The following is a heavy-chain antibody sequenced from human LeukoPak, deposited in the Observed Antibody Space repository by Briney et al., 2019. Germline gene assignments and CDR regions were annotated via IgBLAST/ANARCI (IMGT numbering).Heavy chain of an antibody. D-gene: IGHD2-8*01. CDR1: GFTFTGYY. J-gene: IGHJ4*02. V-gene: IGHV1-46*01. Sequence: ASVKVSCKASGFTFTGYYMHWVRQAPGQGLEWMGIINPSGGSTSYAQKFQGRVTMTRDMSTSTVYMELSSLRSEDTAVYYCARDYCTNGVCYFFDYWGQGTLVTVSS. CDR3: ARDYCTNGVCYFFDY. CDR2: INPSGGST.